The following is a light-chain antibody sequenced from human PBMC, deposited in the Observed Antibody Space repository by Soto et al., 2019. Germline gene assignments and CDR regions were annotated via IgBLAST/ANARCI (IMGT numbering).Light chain of an antibody. CDR2: NNN. CDR1: SSNIGTNV. CDR3: ASWDDSLNGYV. Sequence: QSVLTQPPSASGTPGQRVTISCSGGSSNIGTNVVNWYQQLPGTAPKLLIYNNNQRPSGVPDRCSGSKSGTSASLAISGLQSEDEADYYCASWDDSLNGYVFGTGTKVTVL. V-gene: IGLV1-44*01. J-gene: IGLJ1*01.